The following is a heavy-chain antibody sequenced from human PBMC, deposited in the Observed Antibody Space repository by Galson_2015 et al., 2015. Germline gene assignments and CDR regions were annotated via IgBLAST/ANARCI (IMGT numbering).Heavy chain of an antibody. D-gene: IGHD2-2*01. CDR3: ARDQWASTSALYAFDI. Sequence: SLRLSCAASGFTFSSYGMHWVRQAPGKGLEWVAVIWYDGSNKYYADSVKGRFTISRDNSKNTLYLQMNSLRAEDTAVYYCARDQWASTSALYAFDIWGQGTMVTVSS. CDR2: IWYDGSNK. V-gene: IGHV3-33*01. CDR1: GFTFSSYG. J-gene: IGHJ3*02.